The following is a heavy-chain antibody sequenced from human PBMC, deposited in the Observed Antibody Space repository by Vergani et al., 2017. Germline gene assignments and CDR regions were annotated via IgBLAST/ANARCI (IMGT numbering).Heavy chain of an antibody. J-gene: IGHJ5*02. CDR3: ARGRRVELYYDILTGKGRFDP. Sequence: QVQLQQWGAGLLKPSETLSLTCAVYGGSFSGYYWSWIRQPPGKGLEWIGEINHSGSTNYNPSLKSRVTISVDTSKNQFSLRLSSVTAADTAVYYCARGRRVELYYDILTGKGRFDPWGQGTLVTVSS. CDR2: INHSGST. D-gene: IGHD3-9*01. CDR1: GGSFSGYY. V-gene: IGHV4-34*01.